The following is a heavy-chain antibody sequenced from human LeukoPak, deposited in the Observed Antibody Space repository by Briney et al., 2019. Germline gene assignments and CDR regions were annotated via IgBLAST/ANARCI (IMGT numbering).Heavy chain of an antibody. J-gene: IGHJ4*02. CDR1: GGTFSSYA. CDR3: ARYDFWSGYYIF. Sequence: ASVKVSCKASGGTFSSYAISWVRQAPGQGLEWMGRIIPILGIANYAQKFQGRVTMTRNTSISTAYMELSSLRSEDTAVYYCARYDFWSGYYIFWGQGTLVTVSS. D-gene: IGHD3/OR15-3a*01. V-gene: IGHV1-69*04. CDR2: IIPILGIA.